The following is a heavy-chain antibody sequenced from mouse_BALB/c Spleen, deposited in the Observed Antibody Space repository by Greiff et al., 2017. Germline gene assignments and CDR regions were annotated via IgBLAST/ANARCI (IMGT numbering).Heavy chain of an antibody. CDR2: ISSGGSYT. V-gene: IGHV5-9-4*01. J-gene: IGHJ1*01. CDR3: ARVGGSGHFDV. Sequence: EVMLVESGGGLVKPGGSLKLSCAASGFTFSSYAMSWVRQSPEKRLEWVAEISSGGSYTYYPDTVTGRFTISRDNAKNTLYLEMSSLRSEDTAMYYCARVGGSGHFDVWGAGTTVTVSS. CDR1: GFTFSSYA.